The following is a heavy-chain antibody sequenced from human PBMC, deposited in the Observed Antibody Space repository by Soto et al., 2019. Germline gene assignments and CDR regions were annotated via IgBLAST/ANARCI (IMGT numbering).Heavy chain of an antibody. V-gene: IGHV1-8*01. Sequence: QVQLVQSGAEVKKPGASVKVSCKASGYTFTSYDINWVRQATGQGLEWMGWMNPNSGNTGYAQKFQGRDTMTKNNSRSTAYRKLSSLRSEDTAVYYCARLGCGIVWYFDLWGRGTLVTVSS. D-gene: IGHD3-22*01. CDR1: GYTFTSYD. CDR2: MNPNSGNT. CDR3: ARLGCGIVWYFDL. J-gene: IGHJ2*01.